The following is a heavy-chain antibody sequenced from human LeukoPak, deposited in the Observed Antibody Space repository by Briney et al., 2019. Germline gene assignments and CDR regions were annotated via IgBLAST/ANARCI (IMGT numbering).Heavy chain of an antibody. CDR1: GFTFSSYA. CDR3: ARDLSRDGYNGGPFDY. CDR2: ISYDGSNK. J-gene: IGHJ4*02. D-gene: IGHD5-24*01. Sequence: GGSLRLSCAASGFTFSSYAMHWVRQAPGKGLEWVAVISYDGSNKYYADSVKGRFTISRDNSKNTLYLQMNSLRAEDTAVYYCARDLSRDGYNGGPFDYWGQGTLVTVSS. V-gene: IGHV3-30-3*01.